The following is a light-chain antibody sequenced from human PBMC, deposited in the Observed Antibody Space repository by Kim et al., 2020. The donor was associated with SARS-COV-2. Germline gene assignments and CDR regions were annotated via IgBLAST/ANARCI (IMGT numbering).Light chain of an antibody. V-gene: IGLV2-14*03. CDR3: SSFASSDTLV. CDR2: DVN. J-gene: IGLJ1*01. CDR1: SSYVGLYNY. Sequence: GQAITISCTGTSSYVGLYNYGSWYQQHPGKAPKLMIYDVNNRPSGVSNRFSGSKSGNTASLTISGLQAEDEADYYCSSFASSDTLVFGTGTKVTVL.